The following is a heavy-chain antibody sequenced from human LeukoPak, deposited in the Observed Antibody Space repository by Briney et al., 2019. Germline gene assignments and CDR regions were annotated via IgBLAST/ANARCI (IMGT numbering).Heavy chain of an antibody. CDR3: ARDRNVVGATRTTYCYYYMDV. CDR2: ISAYNGNT. Sequence: ASVKVSCKASGYTFTSYGISWVRQAPGQGLEWMGWISAYNGNTNYAQKLQGRVTMTTDTSTSTAYMELRSLRSDDTAVYYCARDRNVVGATRTTYCYYYMDVWGKGTTVTVSS. V-gene: IGHV1-18*01. J-gene: IGHJ6*03. D-gene: IGHD1-26*01. CDR1: GYTFTSYG.